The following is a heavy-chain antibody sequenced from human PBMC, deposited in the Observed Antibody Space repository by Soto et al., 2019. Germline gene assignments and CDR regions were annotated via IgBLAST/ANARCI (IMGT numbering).Heavy chain of an antibody. CDR2: IWYDGSNK. Sequence: GGSLRLSCAASGFTFSSYGMHWVRQAPGKGLEWVAVIWYDGSNKYYADSVKGRFTISRDNSKNTLYLQMNSLRAEDTAVYYCARNSGSYGGIDYWGQGTLVTVSS. CDR1: GFTFSSYG. CDR3: ARNSGSYGGIDY. V-gene: IGHV3-33*01. D-gene: IGHD1-26*01. J-gene: IGHJ4*02.